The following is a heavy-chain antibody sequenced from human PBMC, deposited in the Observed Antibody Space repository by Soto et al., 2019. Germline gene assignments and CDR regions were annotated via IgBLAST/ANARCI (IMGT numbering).Heavy chain of an antibody. J-gene: IGHJ4*02. Sequence: GGSLRLSCAASGFTFSSYGMHWVRQAPGKGLEWVAVISYDGSNKYYADSVKGRFTISRDNSKNTLYLQMNSLRAEDTAVYYCAKDWTTVTSDYWGQGTLVTVSS. CDR2: ISYDGSNK. D-gene: IGHD4-17*01. CDR3: AKDWTTVTSDY. V-gene: IGHV3-30*18. CDR1: GFTFSSYG.